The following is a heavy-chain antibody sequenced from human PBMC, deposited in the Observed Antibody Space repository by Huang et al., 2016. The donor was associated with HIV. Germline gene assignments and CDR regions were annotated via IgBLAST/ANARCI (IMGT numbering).Heavy chain of an antibody. V-gene: IGHV4-30-4*08. Sequence: QVQLQESGPGLVKPSQTLSLTCTVSGDSIRRGGYYWTWIRQSPAKGLEWFGYIYYSGSSDDNPSLKSRVSISIDAFKNRVSLRLKSVTVADTAVYYCARAPATHSVFFYWGQGTLVTVSA. CDR2: IYYSGSS. CDR3: ARAPATHSVFFY. CDR1: GDSIRRGGYY. J-gene: IGHJ4*02. D-gene: IGHD3-3*01.